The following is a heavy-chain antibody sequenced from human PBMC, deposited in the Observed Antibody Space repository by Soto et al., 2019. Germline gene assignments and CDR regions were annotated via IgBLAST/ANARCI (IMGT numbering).Heavy chain of an antibody. V-gene: IGHV1-69*12. CDR1: GGTFSSYG. CDR2: IITIFGTA. CDR3: ARAAQPRDYYYGMEV. Sequence: QVQLVQSGAEVKKPGSSVKVSCKASGGTFSSYGISWVRQAPGQGLEWMGGIITIFGTANYAQKFQGRVTITADASTSTAYMDLSILRSEDTAVYYCARAAQPRDYYYGMEVWGQGTTVTVSS. J-gene: IGHJ6*02.